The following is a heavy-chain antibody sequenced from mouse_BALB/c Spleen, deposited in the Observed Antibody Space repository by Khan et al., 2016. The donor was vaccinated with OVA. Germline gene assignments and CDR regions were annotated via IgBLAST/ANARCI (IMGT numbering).Heavy chain of an antibody. CDR3: ARGRAY. CDR1: GYSLTSNYA. J-gene: IGHJ3*01. D-gene: IGHD3-3*01. V-gene: IGHV3-2*02. CDR2: INYSGST. Sequence: EVKLLESGPCLVKPSQSLSLTCTVTGYSLTSNYAWNWIRQFPGNKLEWMGYINYSGSTSYTPSLKSRISITRDTSKNQFFLQLNSVTTEDTATYFCARGRAYWGQGTLVTVSA.